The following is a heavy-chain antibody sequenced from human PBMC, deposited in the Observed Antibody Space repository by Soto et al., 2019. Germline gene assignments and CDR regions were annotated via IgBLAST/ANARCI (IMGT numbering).Heavy chain of an antibody. J-gene: IGHJ5*02. CDR1: GFTLRSYW. Sequence: EVQLVESGGGLVQPGGSLTLSCAVSGFTLRSYWMHWVRQAPGKGLEWVSRIDGDGRTTNYADSVKGRLTISRDNAKNRVYLHMNSLRVEDRAVYYCVRGVVVYQQLVRGRDRFDPWGQGTLVTVSS. D-gene: IGHD2-8*02. CDR3: VRGVVVYQQLVRGRDRFDP. V-gene: IGHV3-74*01. CDR2: IDGDGRTT.